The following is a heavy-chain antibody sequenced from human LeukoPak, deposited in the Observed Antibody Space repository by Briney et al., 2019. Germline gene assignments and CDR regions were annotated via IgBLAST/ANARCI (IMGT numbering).Heavy chain of an antibody. Sequence: PGGSLRLSCAASGFTFSSYSMNWVRQAPGKGLEWVSSISSSSSYIYYADSVKGRFTISRDNAKNSLYLQMNSLRAEDTAVYYCAIAARGNLDDAFDIWGQGTMVTVSS. CDR2: ISSSSSYI. CDR3: AIAARGNLDDAFDI. CDR1: GFTFSSYS. D-gene: IGHD6-6*01. J-gene: IGHJ3*02. V-gene: IGHV3-21*01.